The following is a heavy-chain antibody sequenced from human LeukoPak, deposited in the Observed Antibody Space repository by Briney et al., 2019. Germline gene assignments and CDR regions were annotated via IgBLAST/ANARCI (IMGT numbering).Heavy chain of an antibody. Sequence: GGSLRLSCAASGFTFSSYAMSWVRQAPGKGLEWVSAISGSGGSTYYADSVKGRFTISRDNSKNTLYLQMNSLRAEDTAAYYCAKNSSSWYYFDYWGQGTLVTVSS. D-gene: IGHD6-13*01. CDR2: ISGSGGST. CDR3: AKNSSSWYYFDY. V-gene: IGHV3-23*01. CDR1: GFTFSSYA. J-gene: IGHJ4*02.